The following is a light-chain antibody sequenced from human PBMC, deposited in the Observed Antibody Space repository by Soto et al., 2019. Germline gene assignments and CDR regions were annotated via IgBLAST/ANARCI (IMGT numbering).Light chain of an antibody. CDR3: CSYAGSSWV. CDR1: SSDVGYYNY. CDR2: DVT. V-gene: IGLV2-11*01. Sequence: QSALTQPRSVSGSPGQSGTISCTGSSSDVGYYNYVSWYQQHPGKAPKLIIYDVTKRPSGVPDRFSGSKSGNTASLTISGLQTEDETDYYCCSYAGSSWVFGGGTKLTVL. J-gene: IGLJ3*02.